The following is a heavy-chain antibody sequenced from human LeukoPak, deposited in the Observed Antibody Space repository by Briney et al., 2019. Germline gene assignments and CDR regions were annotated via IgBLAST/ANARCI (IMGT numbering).Heavy chain of an antibody. J-gene: IGHJ3*02. D-gene: IGHD2-21*02. CDR3: ARLGVVTAPRGAFDI. CDR1: GYSFTTFF. Sequence: GESLKISCKGSGYSFTTFFIGWVRQMPGKGLEWVAIISPADSDTRYSPSFQGQVTISADTSISTAYLQWSSLKASDTAMYYCARLGVVTAPRGAFDIWGQGTMVTVSS. V-gene: IGHV5-51*01. CDR2: ISPADSDT.